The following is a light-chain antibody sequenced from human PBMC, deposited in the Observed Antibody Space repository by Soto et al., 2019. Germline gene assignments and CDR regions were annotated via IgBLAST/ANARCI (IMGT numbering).Light chain of an antibody. Sequence: QPVLTQPPSASGTPGQRVTISCSGSGSNIGSNTVNWYQHLPGTAPRFLIYSNDQRPSGVPDRVSGSKSGTSASLAISGLQSEDEADYYCAAWDDSLNAYVFGTGTKVTVL. J-gene: IGLJ1*01. CDR3: AAWDDSLNAYV. CDR2: SND. V-gene: IGLV1-44*01. CDR1: GSNIGSNT.